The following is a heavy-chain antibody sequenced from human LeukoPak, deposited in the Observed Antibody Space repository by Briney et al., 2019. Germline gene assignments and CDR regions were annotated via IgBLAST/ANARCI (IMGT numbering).Heavy chain of an antibody. V-gene: IGHV3-23*01. CDR1: GFTFSRYG. D-gene: IGHD6-19*01. CDR2: VSGSGGST. J-gene: IGHJ4*02. CDR3: AKDHLPGIVVADRDY. Sequence: GGSLRLSCVASGFTFSRYGMTWVRQAPGKGLQWVSAVSGSGGSTYYADSVKGRFTISRDNSKNTLYLQINGLRAEDTAVYYCAKDHLPGIVVADRDYWGQGTLVTVSS.